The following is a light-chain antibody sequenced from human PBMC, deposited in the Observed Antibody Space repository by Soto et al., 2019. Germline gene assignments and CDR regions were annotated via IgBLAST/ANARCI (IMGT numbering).Light chain of an antibody. V-gene: IGKV3-11*01. J-gene: IGKJ4*01. Sequence: EIVLTQSPATLSLSPGDRATLSCRASQSVSSYLAWYQQKPGQAPRLLIYDASNRATGIPARFSGSGSGTDFPLTISRLEPEDFAVYYCQQRSNWLTFGGGNKVEIK. CDR3: QQRSNWLT. CDR1: QSVSSY. CDR2: DAS.